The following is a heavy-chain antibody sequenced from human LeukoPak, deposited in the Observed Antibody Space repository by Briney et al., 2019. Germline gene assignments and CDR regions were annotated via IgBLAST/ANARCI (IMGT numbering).Heavy chain of an antibody. J-gene: IGHJ6*03. Sequence: SVKVSCKASGGTFSSYAISWVRQAPGQGLEWMGGIIPIFGTANYAQKFRGRVTITTDESTSTAYMELSSLRSEDTAVYYCARVAYDILTGPYYYYMDVWGKGTTVTVSS. V-gene: IGHV1-69*05. CDR1: GGTFSSYA. CDR2: IIPIFGTA. CDR3: ARVAYDILTGPYYYYMDV. D-gene: IGHD3-9*01.